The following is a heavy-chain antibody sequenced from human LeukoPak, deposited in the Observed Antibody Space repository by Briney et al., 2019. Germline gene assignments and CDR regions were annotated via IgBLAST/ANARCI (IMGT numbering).Heavy chain of an antibody. CDR1: GGSISSGGYY. J-gene: IGHJ4*02. Sequence: PSGTLSLTCAVSGGSISSGGYYWSWIRQPPGKGLEWIGYIYHSGSTYYNPSLKSRVTISVDRSKNQFSLKLSSVTAADTAVYYCAREKTAMVLRWGQGTLVTVSS. CDR3: AREKTAMVLR. D-gene: IGHD5-18*01. V-gene: IGHV4-30-2*01. CDR2: IYHSGST.